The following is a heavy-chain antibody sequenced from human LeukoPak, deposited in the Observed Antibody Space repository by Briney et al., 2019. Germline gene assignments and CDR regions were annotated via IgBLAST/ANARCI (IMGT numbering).Heavy chain of an antibody. CDR2: ISAYNGNT. CDR1: GYTFTSYG. CDR3: ARDNYSGYDFWSGYYPPFDY. Sequence: ASVKVSCKASGYTFTSYGISWVRQAPGQGLEWMGWISAYNGNTNYAQKLQGRVTMTTDTSTSTAYVELRSLRSDDTAVYYCARDNYSGYDFWSGYYPPFDYWGQGTLVTVSS. J-gene: IGHJ4*02. D-gene: IGHD3-3*01. V-gene: IGHV1-18*01.